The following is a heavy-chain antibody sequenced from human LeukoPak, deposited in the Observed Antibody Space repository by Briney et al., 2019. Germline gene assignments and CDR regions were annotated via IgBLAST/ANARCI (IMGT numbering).Heavy chain of an antibody. CDR2: IYSGGST. V-gene: IGHV3-53*04. CDR1: GFTVSSNY. J-gene: IGHJ3*02. CDR3: ARYYYDSSGYDAFDI. Sequence: GGSLRLSCAASGFTVSSNYMSWVRQAPGKGLEWVSVIYSGGSTYYADSVKGRFTISRHNSKNTLYLQMNSLRAEDTVVYYCARYYYDSSGYDAFDIWGQGTMVTVSS. D-gene: IGHD3-22*01.